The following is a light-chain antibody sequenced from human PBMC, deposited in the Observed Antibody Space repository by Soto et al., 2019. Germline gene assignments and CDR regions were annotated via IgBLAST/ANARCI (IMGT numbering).Light chain of an antibody. V-gene: IGKV1-5*03. Sequence: DIQMTQSPSTLSASVGDRVTITCRASQSISRWLAWYQHQPGKAPTLLIYEASTLENGDPSRFSGSGSGTKFTLIISRLQPDYFATNYCQQYNNYSPITFSQGKRLAIK. CDR2: EAS. CDR3: QQYNNYSPIT. J-gene: IGKJ5*01. CDR1: QSISRW.